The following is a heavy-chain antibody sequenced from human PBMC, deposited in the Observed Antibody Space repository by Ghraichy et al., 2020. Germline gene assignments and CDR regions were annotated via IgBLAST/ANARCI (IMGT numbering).Heavy chain of an antibody. CDR2: IVVGSGNT. V-gene: IGHV1-58*01. CDR3: AAVAAAGTPTLYYFDY. J-gene: IGHJ4*02. D-gene: IGHD6-13*01. CDR1: GFTFTSSA. Sequence: SEKVSCKASGFTFTSSAVQWVRQARGQRLEWIGWIVVGSGNTNYAQKFQERVTITRDMSTSTAYMELSSLRSEDTAVYYCAAVAAAGTPTLYYFDYWGQGTLVTVSS.